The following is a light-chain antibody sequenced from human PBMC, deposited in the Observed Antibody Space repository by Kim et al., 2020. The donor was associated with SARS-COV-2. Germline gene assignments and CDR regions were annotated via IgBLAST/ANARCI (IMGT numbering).Light chain of an antibody. CDR2: GTS. Sequence: GSPGERATLSCRTSQSVSTNLAWYQQKPGQAPRLLIYGTSTRATGIPARFSGSGSGTEFTLTISSLQSEDFAIYYCQQYNRWPPYIFGQGTKLEI. V-gene: IGKV3-15*01. CDR3: QQYNRWPPYI. CDR1: QSVSTN. J-gene: IGKJ2*01.